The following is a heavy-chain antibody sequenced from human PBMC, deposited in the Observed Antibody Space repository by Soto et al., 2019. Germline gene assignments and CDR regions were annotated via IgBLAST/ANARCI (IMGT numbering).Heavy chain of an antibody. CDR1: GYTFTSYG. V-gene: IGHV1-18*01. CDR2: ISAYNGNT. D-gene: IGHD2-8*01. J-gene: IGHJ5*02. CDR3: AREKGDCTNGVCSGGTGLNWFDP. Sequence: ASVKVSCKASGYTFTSYGISWVRQAPGQGLEWMGWISAYNGNTNYAQKLQGRVTMTTDTSTSTAYMELRSLRSDDTAVYYCAREKGDCTNGVCSGGTGLNWFDPWGQGTLVTVSS.